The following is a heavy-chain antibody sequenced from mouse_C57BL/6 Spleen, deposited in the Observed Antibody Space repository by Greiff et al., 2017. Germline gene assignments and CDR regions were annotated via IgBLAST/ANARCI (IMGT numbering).Heavy chain of an antibody. CDR2: IYPGSGST. CDR3: ASYYYGSSSWFAY. Sequence: QVQLKQPGAELVKPGASVKMSCKASGYTFTSYWITWVKQRPGQGLEWIGDIYPGSGSTNYNEKFKSKATLTVDKSSSTAYMQLSSLTSEDSAVYYCASYYYGSSSWFAYWGQGTLVTVSA. CDR1: GYTFTSYW. J-gene: IGHJ3*01. V-gene: IGHV1-55*01. D-gene: IGHD1-1*01.